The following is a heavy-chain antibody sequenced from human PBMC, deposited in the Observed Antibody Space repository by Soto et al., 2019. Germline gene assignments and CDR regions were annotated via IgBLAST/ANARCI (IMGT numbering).Heavy chain of an antibody. CDR3: ARGGADHHLYGMDV. CDR1: GFTLIYA. Sequence: EIQLLESGGGLVQPGGSLRLSCTASGFTLIYAMSWVRRPPGKGVEWVSSMNGAASSTSYADSVKGRFTTSRDNSKNTLYLEMNSLRAEDTAVYYCARGGADHHLYGMDVWGQGTTVIVSS. J-gene: IGHJ6*02. D-gene: IGHD3-10*01. V-gene: IGHV3-23*01. CDR2: MNGAASST.